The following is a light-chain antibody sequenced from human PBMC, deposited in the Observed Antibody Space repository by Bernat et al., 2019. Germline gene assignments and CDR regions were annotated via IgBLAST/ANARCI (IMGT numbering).Light chain of an antibody. CDR1: QSLLHRNGYNY. CDR3: MKARQTPH. CDR2: LGS. J-gene: IGKJ3*01. Sequence: DIVMTQSPLSLPVTPGEPAFISCRSSQSLLHRNGYNYLDWYLQKPGQSPQLLIYLGSNRASGRPDRFSGSGSGTDITLKVSRVEDEDVGVYYCMKARQTPHFGPETKVDIK. V-gene: IGKV2-28*01.